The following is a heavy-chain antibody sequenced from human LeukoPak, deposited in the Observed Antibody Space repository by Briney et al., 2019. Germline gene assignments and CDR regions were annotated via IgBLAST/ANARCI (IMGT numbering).Heavy chain of an antibody. CDR1: GFTFSTYS. Sequence: GGSLRLSCAASGFTFSTYSMNWVRQAPGKGLEWVSHIGGSGVSTYYADSVKGRFTISRDNSKNTLWLQMNSLRAEDTAVYYCAKERMGYIYVFDYWGQGTLVTVSS. D-gene: IGHD5-18*01. CDR2: IGGSGVST. V-gene: IGHV3-23*01. J-gene: IGHJ4*02. CDR3: AKERMGYIYVFDY.